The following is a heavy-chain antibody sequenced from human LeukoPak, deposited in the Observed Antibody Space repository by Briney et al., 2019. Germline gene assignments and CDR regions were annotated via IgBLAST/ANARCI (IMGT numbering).Heavy chain of an antibody. CDR3: QRVTIFGVVIDFDY. CDR1: GYAFDYYG. D-gene: IGHD3-3*01. Sequence: ASVKVSCKASGYAFDYYGITWVGQAPGQGLEWVGWISLNNGNTHYTKYAQKFQGRVTLTADTSTATAYMELRGLRSDDTAVYYCQRVTIFGVVIDFDYWGQGTLVAVSS. V-gene: IGHV1-18*01. CDR2: ISLNNGNT. J-gene: IGHJ4*02.